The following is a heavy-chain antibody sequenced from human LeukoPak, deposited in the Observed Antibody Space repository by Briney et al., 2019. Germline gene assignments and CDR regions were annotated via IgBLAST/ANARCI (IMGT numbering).Heavy chain of an antibody. Sequence: ASVKVSCKASGYTFTSYYMHWVRQTPGQGLEWMGIINPSGGSTSYAQKFQGRVTMTRDTSTSTVYMELSSLRSEDTAVYYCARDSPISGSYYGGLGYWGQGTLVTVSS. CDR1: GYTFTSYY. CDR2: INPSGGST. J-gene: IGHJ4*02. D-gene: IGHD1-26*01. V-gene: IGHV1-46*01. CDR3: ARDSPISGSYYGGLGY.